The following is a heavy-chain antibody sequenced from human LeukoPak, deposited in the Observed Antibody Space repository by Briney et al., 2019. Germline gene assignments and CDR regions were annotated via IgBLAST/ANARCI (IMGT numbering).Heavy chain of an antibody. CDR2: ISSSSSYI. D-gene: IGHD3-10*01. V-gene: IGHV3-21*01. J-gene: IGHJ6*03. CDR1: GFTFSSYE. Sequence: GGSLRLSCAASGFTFSSYEMNWVRQAPGKGLEWVSSISSSSSYIYYADSVKGRFTISRDNAKNSLYLQMNSLRAEDTAVYYCARSGNYYYYYMDVWGKGTTVTVSS. CDR3: ARSGNYYYYYMDV.